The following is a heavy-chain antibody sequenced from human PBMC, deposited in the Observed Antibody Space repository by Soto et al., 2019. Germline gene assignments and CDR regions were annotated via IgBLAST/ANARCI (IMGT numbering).Heavy chain of an antibody. D-gene: IGHD2-2*01. J-gene: IGHJ6*02. CDR3: AREQGSSRYCSSTSCYVYYYGMVV. CDR1: GYTFTGYY. CDR2: INPNSGGT. V-gene: IGHV1-2*04. Sequence: ASVKVSCKASGYTFTGYYMHWVRQAPGQGLEWMGWINPNSGGTNYAQKFQGWVTMTRDTSISTAYMELSRLRSDDTAVYYCAREQGSSRYCSSTSCYVYYYGMVVWGQGTTVTGSS.